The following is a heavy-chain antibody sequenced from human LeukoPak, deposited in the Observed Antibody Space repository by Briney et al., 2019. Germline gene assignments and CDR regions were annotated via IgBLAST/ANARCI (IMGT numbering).Heavy chain of an antibody. CDR3: ARDITGAAYYYYMDV. CDR2: ISAYNGNT. J-gene: IGHJ6*03. Sequence: GASVKVSCKASGYTFTSYGISWVRQAPGQGLEWMGWISAYNGNTNYAQKLQGRVTMTTDTSTSTAYMELRSLRSDDTAVYYCARDITGAAYYYYMDVWGKGTTVTVSS. V-gene: IGHV1-18*01. CDR1: GYTFTSYG. D-gene: IGHD1-14*01.